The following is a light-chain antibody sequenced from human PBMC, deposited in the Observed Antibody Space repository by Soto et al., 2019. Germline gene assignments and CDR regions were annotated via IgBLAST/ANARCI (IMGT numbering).Light chain of an antibody. CDR1: QNLHSF. CDR3: QQRTRWPMT. CDR2: DGS. J-gene: IGKJ5*01. Sequence: ELVLTQCPATLCVSPGDRATLSCKASQNLHSFLNWYQQRPGQAPRPLIYDGSKRAAGVPDRISGDGSGTDYTFAISSLEPEDFAVYYCQQRTRWPMTFGRGTRLEIK. V-gene: IGKV3-11*01.